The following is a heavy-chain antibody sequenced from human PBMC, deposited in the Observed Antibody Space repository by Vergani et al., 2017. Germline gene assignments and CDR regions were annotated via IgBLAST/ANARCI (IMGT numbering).Heavy chain of an antibody. D-gene: IGHD3-16*02. CDR3: AIEGFYDYVGGSYRIRGGYYFDD. CDR2: FDPEDGET. Sequence: QVQLVQSGAEVKKPGASVKVSCKVSGYTLTELSMHWVRQAPGKGLEWMGGFDPEDGETIYAQKFQGRVTMTEDTSTATAYMELSSLRSEDTAVYYCAIEGFYDYVGGSYRIRGGYYFDDWGQGTLVTVSS. V-gene: IGHV1-24*01. J-gene: IGHJ4*02. CDR1: GYTLTELS.